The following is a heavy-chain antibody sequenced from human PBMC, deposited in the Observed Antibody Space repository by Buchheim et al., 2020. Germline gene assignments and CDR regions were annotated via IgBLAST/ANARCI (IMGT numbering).Heavy chain of an antibody. CDR2: IYYSGST. CDR3: ARGESRYYDFWSGPGGIDY. D-gene: IGHD3-3*01. V-gene: IGHV4-59*01. CDR1: GGSISSYY. J-gene: IGHJ4*02. Sequence: QVQLQESGPGLVKPSETLSLTCTVSGGSISSYYWSWIRQPPGKGLEWIGYIYYSGSTNYNPYLKSRVTISVDTSKNQFSLRLSSVTAADTAVYYCARGESRYYDFWSGPGGIDYWGQGTL.